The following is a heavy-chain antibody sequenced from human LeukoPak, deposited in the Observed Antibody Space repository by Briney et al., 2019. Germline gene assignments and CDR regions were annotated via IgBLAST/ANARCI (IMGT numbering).Heavy chain of an antibody. Sequence: GGSLRLSCAASGFTFSSYAMHWVRQAPGKGLEWVAVISYDGSNKYYADSVKGRFTISRDNSKNTLYLQMNSLRAEDTAVYYCARGPRWLTPFDYWGQGTLVTVSS. D-gene: IGHD6-19*01. V-gene: IGHV3-30-3*01. CDR1: GFTFSSYA. J-gene: IGHJ4*02. CDR2: ISYDGSNK. CDR3: ARGPRWLTPFDY.